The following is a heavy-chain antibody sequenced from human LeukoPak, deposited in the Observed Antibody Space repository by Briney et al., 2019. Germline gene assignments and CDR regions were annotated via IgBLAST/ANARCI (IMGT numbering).Heavy chain of an antibody. V-gene: IGHV4-31*03. CDR1: GSSISIGCDY. CDR3: ARVNYGSATKEDY. CDR2: IYYSGSA. J-gene: IGHJ4*02. D-gene: IGHD3-10*01. Sequence: PSQSLSLTCSVTGSSISIGCDYWSWIRQHPGKGLELIGYIYYSGSAYYNPSLKSRVTISVDTSENQFSLKLSSVTAADTAVYYCARVNYGSATKEDYWGQGTLVTVSS.